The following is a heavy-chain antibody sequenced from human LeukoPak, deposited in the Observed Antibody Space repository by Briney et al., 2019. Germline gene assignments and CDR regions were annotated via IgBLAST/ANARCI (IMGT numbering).Heavy chain of an antibody. V-gene: IGHV4-4*02. CDR2: IYHSGST. Sequence: SGTLSLTCAVSGGSISSSNWWSWVRQPPGKGLEWIGEIYHSGSTNYNPSLKSRVTISVDTSKNQFSLKLSSVTAADTAVYYCAREPAPEWEYNWFDPWGQGTLVTVSS. CDR1: GGSISSSNW. CDR3: AREPAPEWEYNWFDP. D-gene: IGHD1-26*01. J-gene: IGHJ5*02.